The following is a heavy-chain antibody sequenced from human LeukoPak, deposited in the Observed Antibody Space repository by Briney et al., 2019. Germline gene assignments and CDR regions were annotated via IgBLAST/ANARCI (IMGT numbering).Heavy chain of an antibody. CDR1: GYTFTNYY. Sequence: ASVKVSCKTSGYTFTNYYMHWVRQAPGQGLEWMGIINPSGGSTSYAQKFQGRVTMTGDTSINTVCMELSSLRSEDTAMYYCAREWVHYTYGSPPIDYWGQGTLVTVSS. J-gene: IGHJ4*02. D-gene: IGHD5-18*01. CDR3: AREWVHYTYGSPPIDY. CDR2: INPSGGST. V-gene: IGHV1-46*01.